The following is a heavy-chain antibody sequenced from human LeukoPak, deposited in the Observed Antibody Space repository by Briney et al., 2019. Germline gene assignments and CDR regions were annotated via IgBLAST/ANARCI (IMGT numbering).Heavy chain of an antibody. CDR2: IYYSGST. J-gene: IGHJ4*02. Sequence: SETLSLTCTVSGGSISSGGYYWSWIRQHPGKGLEWIGYIYYSGSTYYSPSLKSRVTISVDTSKNQFSLKLSSVTAADTAVYYCARTAYDILDYWGQGTLVTVSS. CDR3: ARTAYDILDY. D-gene: IGHD3-22*01. V-gene: IGHV4-31*03. CDR1: GGSISSGGYY.